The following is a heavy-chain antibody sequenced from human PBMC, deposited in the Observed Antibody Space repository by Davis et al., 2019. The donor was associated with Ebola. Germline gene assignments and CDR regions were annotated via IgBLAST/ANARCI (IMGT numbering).Heavy chain of an antibody. CDR3: ASPHQIRGRDYFDS. J-gene: IGHJ4*02. CDR2: VYHTGST. Sequence: PGGSLRLSCTVSGASFTSHYWSWIRQPPGKGLEWIAYVYHTGSTNYNPSLKGRVTISVDTSKNQFSLKLSSVTAADTAIYYCASPHQIRGRDYFDSWGQGTLVTVSS. V-gene: IGHV4-59*11. CDR1: GASFTSHY.